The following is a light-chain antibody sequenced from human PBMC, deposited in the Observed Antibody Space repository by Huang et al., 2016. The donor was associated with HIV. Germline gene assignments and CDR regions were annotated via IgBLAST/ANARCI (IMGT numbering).Light chain of an antibody. CDR1: QSLLHSNGYNY. Sequence: DIVMTQSPLSLPVTPGEPASISCRSSQSLLHSNGYNYLDWYLQKPGQSPQLLIYLGSNRASGVPDRFSGRGSGTDFTLKISRVEAEDVGVYYCMQALQTPGTFGGWTKVEIK. CDR3: MQALQTPGT. J-gene: IGKJ4*01. CDR2: LGS. V-gene: IGKV2-28*01.